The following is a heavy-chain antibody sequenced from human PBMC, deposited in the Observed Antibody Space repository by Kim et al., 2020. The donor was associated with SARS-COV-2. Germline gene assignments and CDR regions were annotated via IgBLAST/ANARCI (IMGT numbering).Heavy chain of an antibody. V-gene: IGHV1-69*13. CDR1: GGTFSSYA. J-gene: IGHJ6*02. CDR2: IIPIFGTA. D-gene: IGHD4-4*01. CDR3: ARAHDYSNPLSNFYYYYGMDV. Sequence: SVKVSCKASGGTFSSYAISWVRQAPGQGLEWMGGIIPIFGTANYAQKFQGRVTITADESTSTAYMELSSLRSEDTAVYYCARAHDYSNPLSNFYYYYGMDVWGQGTTVTVSS.